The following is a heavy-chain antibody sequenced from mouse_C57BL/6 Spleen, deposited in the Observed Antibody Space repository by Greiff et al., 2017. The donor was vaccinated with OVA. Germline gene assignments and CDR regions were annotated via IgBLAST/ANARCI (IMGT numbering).Heavy chain of an antibody. CDR3: ARYYEYFDV. CDR1: GYTFTSYW. J-gene: IGHJ1*03. Sequence: QVQLQQSGAELVMPGASVKLSCKASGYTFTSYWMHWVKQRPGQGLEWIGEIDPSDSYTNYNQKFKGKSTLTVDKSSSTAYMQLSSLTSEDSAVYYCARYYEYFDVWGTGTTVTVSS. CDR2: IDPSDSYT. V-gene: IGHV1-69*01. D-gene: IGHD2-4*01.